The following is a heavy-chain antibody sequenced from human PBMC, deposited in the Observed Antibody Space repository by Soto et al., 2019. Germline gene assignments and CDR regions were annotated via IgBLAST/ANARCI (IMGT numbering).Heavy chain of an antibody. D-gene: IGHD4-17*01. CDR1: GYTFTSYG. J-gene: IGHJ3*02. Sequence: ASVKVSCKASGYTFTSYGISWVRRAPGQGLEWMGWISAYNGNTNYAQKLQGRVTMTTDTSTSTAYMELRSLRFDDTAVYYCARDQESVLDYGDYGDAFDIWGQGTMVTVSS. V-gene: IGHV1-18*01. CDR2: ISAYNGNT. CDR3: ARDQESVLDYGDYGDAFDI.